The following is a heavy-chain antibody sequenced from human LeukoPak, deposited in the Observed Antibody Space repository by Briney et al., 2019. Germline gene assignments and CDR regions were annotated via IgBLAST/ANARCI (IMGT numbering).Heavy chain of an antibody. J-gene: IGHJ3*02. V-gene: IGHV3-23*01. Sequence: GGSLRLSCAASGFTFSSYAMSWGRQAPGKGLEWVSAISGSGGSTYYADSVKGRFTISRDNSKNTLYLQMNSLRAEDTAVYYCAKPRTAMITRDAFDIWGQGTMVTVSS. D-gene: IGHD5-18*01. CDR1: GFTFSSYA. CDR3: AKPRTAMITRDAFDI. CDR2: ISGSGGST.